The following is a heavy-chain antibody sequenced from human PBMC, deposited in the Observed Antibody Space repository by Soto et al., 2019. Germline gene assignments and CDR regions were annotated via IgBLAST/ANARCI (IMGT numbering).Heavy chain of an antibody. CDR1: GYTFTSYG. CDR3: AREVKLYGDYGVYYYYGMDV. CDR2: ISAYNGNT. D-gene: IGHD4-17*01. V-gene: IGHV1-18*01. J-gene: IGHJ6*02. Sequence: ASVKVSCKASGYTFTSYGISWVRQAPGQGLEWMGWISAYNGNTNYAQKLQGRVTMTTDTSTSTAYMELRSLRSDDTAVYYCAREVKLYGDYGVYYYYGMDVWGQGTTVNVSS.